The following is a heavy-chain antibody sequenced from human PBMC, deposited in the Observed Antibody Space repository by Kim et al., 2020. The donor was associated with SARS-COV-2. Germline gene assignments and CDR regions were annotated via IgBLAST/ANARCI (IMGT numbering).Heavy chain of an antibody. CDR3: AQEGETGDRSGHDAFDL. J-gene: IGHJ3*01. CDR2: ISPSGGQK. CDR1: GFTFNRFV. V-gene: IGHV3-30*04. D-gene: IGHD7-27*01. Sequence: GGSLRLSCVASGFTFNRFVMHWVRQAPGKGLEWVAGISPSGGQKYYIDSVKGRFTISRDTSQKTLFLQMNSLTSEDTAMYFCAQEGETGDRSGHDAFDLWGQGTMVIVSS.